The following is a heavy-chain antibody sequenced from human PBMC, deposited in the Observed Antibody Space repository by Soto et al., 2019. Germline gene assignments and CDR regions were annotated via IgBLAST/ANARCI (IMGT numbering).Heavy chain of an antibody. CDR1: WYIFSTHL. V-gene: IGHV5-51*01. CDR2: INPTDSDT. Sequence: GGALKNSVKASWYIFSTHLIARVGPMPGQGLEWIGIINPTDSDTRYSPSFQGQVTISADKSISTAYLQWSSLKASDTAMYYCATSLRFLESYSFDYWGQGTLVTVSS. D-gene: IGHD3-3*01. J-gene: IGHJ4*02. CDR3: ATSLRFLESYSFDY.